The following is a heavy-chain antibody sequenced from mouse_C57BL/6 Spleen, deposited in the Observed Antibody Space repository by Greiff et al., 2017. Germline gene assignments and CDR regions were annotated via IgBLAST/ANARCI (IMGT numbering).Heavy chain of an antibody. J-gene: IGHJ4*01. CDR3: TRGGNYNAMDY. V-gene: IGHV1-5*01. D-gene: IGHD2-1*01. CDR1: GYTFTSYW. Sequence: EVKLVESGTVLARPGASVQMSCKTSGYTFTSYWMHWVKQRPGQGLEWTGAIYPGNSDTSYNQKFKGKAKLTAGTSASTAYMERSSLTKEDSAVYYSTRGGNYNAMDYWGQGTSVTVSS. CDR2: IYPGNSDT.